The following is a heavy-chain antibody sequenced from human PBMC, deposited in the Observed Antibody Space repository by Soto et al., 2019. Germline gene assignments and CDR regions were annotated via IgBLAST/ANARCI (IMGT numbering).Heavy chain of an antibody. J-gene: IGHJ1*01. Sequence: QLQVQESGPGLVKPSETLSLTCTVSGGSISGSDYYWGWIRQPPGKGLEWIGSIYYTGNTYYKSSLMSRVTISVDTSKNQFSLQLRSVTAADTAVYYCASKGYRIWGQGTQVAVSS. CDR2: IYYTGNT. V-gene: IGHV4-39*01. D-gene: IGHD2-2*01. CDR1: GGSISGSDYY. CDR3: ASKGYRI.